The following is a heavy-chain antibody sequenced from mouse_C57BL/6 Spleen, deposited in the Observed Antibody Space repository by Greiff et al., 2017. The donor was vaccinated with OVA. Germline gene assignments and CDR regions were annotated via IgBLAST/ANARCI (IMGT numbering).Heavy chain of an antibody. CDR3: ARGLRLRGDYAMDY. Sequence: QVQLKQPGAELVKPGASVKLSCKASGYTFTSYWMQWVKQRPGQGLEWIGEIDPSDSYTNYNQKFKGKATLTVDPSSSTAYMQLSSLTSEDSAVYYCARGLRLRGDYAMDYWGQGTSVTVSS. D-gene: IGHD3-2*02. J-gene: IGHJ4*01. V-gene: IGHV1-50*01. CDR2: IDPSDSYT. CDR1: GYTFTSYW.